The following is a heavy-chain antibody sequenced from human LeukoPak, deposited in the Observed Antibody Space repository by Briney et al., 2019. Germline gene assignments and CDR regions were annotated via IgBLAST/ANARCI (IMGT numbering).Heavy chain of an antibody. J-gene: IGHJ2*01. D-gene: IGHD5-24*01. CDR2: IKQDGSEK. CDR3: ARGDGYSTRSAWYFDL. Sequence: GGSLRLSCAASEFTFSGYWMSWVRQAPGKGLEWVANIKQDGSEKYYVDSVKGRFTISRDNAKNSLYLQMNSLRAEDTAVYYCARGDGYSTRSAWYFDLWGRGTLVTVSS. CDR1: EFTFSGYW. V-gene: IGHV3-7*01.